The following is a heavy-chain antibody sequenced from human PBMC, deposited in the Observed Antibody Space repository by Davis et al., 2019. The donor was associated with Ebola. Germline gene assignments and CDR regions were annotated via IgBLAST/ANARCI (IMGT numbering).Heavy chain of an antibody. CDR2: IIPIFGTA. Sequence: SVKVSCKASGGTFSSYAISWVRQAPGQGLEWMGGIIPIFGTANYAQKFQGRVTITADESTSTAYMELSSLRSEDTAVYYCASGSVEFGGVIVGHWFDPWGQGTLVTVSS. CDR3: ASGSVEFGGVIVGHWFDP. CDR1: GGTFSSYA. D-gene: IGHD3-16*02. V-gene: IGHV1-69*13. J-gene: IGHJ5*02.